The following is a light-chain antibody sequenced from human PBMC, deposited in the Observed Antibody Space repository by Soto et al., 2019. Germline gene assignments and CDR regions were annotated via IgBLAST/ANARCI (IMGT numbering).Light chain of an antibody. CDR1: QSVTKNN. CDR2: GTS. Sequence: IVLTPSSVTLSLSPGSRATLSCMSSQSVTKNNLNWYQQKPGQAPRLVMYGTSSRATGIPDRFSGSGSGTDFTLTIDRLEPEDFAVYYCQHYGSSLYTFGQGTKVDIK. V-gene: IGKV3-20*01. CDR3: QHYGSSLYT. J-gene: IGKJ2*01.